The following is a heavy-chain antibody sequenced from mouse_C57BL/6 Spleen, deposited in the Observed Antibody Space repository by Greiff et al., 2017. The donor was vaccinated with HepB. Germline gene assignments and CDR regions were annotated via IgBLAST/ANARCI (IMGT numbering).Heavy chain of an antibody. CDR3: AREGANPLFAY. CDR1: GYTFTSYW. D-gene: IGHD3-1*01. Sequence: QVQLQQPGAELVKPGASVKLSCKASGYTFTSYWMHWVKQRPGQGLEWIGMIHPNSGSTNYNEKFKSKATLTVDKSSSTAYVQLSSLTSEDSAVYYCAREGANPLFAYWGQGTLVTVSA. J-gene: IGHJ3*01. CDR2: IHPNSGST. V-gene: IGHV1-64*01.